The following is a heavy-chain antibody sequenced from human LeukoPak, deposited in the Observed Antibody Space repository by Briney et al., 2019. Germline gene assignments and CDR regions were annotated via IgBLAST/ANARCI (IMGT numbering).Heavy chain of an antibody. CDR3: ARHLSGYYLDY. CDR1: GDSISKTYW. V-gene: IGHV4-4*02. CDR2: IFHSASP. J-gene: IGHJ4*02. D-gene: IGHD3-3*01. Sequence: SETLSLTCAVSGDSISKTYWWTWVRQPPGKGLEWIGEIFHSASPNYNPSLKSRVTISVDKSKNQFSLRLSSVTAADTAVYYCARHLSGYYLDYWGQGTLVTVSS.